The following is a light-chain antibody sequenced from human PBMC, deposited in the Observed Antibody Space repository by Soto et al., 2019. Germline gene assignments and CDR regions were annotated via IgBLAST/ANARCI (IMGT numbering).Light chain of an antibody. CDR3: QQYKSYWT. CDR1: QNINSW. Sequence: DIQMTQSPSTLSASVGDRVTITCRASQNINSWLAWYQQKPGKAPNLLIYKASSLESGVPSRFSGSGSGTEFTLTTSSLQPDDFANYYCQQYKSYWTFGQGTKVDIK. CDR2: KAS. J-gene: IGKJ1*01. V-gene: IGKV1-5*03.